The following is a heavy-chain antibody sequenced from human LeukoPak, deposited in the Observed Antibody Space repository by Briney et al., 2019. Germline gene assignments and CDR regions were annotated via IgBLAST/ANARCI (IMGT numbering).Heavy chain of an antibody. D-gene: IGHD5-18*01. Sequence: GGSLRHSCAASGFTFSSYEMNWVRQAPGKGLEWVSYISSSGSTIYYADSVKGRFTISRDNAKNSLYLQMNSLRAEDTAVYYCARAVGTWIQLWSPNYYYGMDVWGQGTTVTVSS. CDR1: GFTFSSYE. CDR2: ISSSGSTI. V-gene: IGHV3-48*03. CDR3: ARAVGTWIQLWSPNYYYGMDV. J-gene: IGHJ6*02.